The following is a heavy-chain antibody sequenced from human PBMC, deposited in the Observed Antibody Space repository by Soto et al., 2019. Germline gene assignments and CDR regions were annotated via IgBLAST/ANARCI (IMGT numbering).Heavy chain of an antibody. V-gene: IGHV3-30*18. D-gene: IGHD2-15*01. CDR1: GFTFSSYV. Sequence: PGGSLRLSCAASGFTFSSYVMHWVRQAPGKGLEWVAVISYDGRNKYYADSVKGQFTISRDNSKNTLYLQMDSLRPEDTALYYCAKGRYCSGGSCGNYFDYWGQGTLVTVSS. CDR3: AKGRYCSGGSCGNYFDY. J-gene: IGHJ4*02. CDR2: ISYDGRNK.